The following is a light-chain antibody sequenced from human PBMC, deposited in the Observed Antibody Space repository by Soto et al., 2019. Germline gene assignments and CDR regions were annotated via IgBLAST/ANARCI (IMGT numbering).Light chain of an antibody. J-gene: IGKJ3*01. Sequence: DIEMTQSPSSLSASVGDRVTFTCRASQSINTYLNWYQQKPGKAPKLLIYAASSLQSGVPSRFSGRDSGADFTLTINNLQPEDFATYYCQQPPYTFGPGTKVDIK. CDR1: QSINTY. V-gene: IGKV1-39*01. CDR3: QQPPYT. CDR2: AAS.